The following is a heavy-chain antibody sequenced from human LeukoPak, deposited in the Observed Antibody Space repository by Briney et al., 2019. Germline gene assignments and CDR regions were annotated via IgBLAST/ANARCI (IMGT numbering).Heavy chain of an antibody. Sequence: GGSLRLSCAASGFTFSSYAMSWVRQAPGKGLEWVSAISGGGGSTYYADSVKGRFTISRDNSKNTLYLQMNSLRAEDTAVYYCAKDLVGYYDSSGYYPTVDWGQGTLVTVSS. V-gene: IGHV3-23*01. J-gene: IGHJ4*02. D-gene: IGHD3-22*01. CDR1: GFTFSSYA. CDR2: ISGGGGST. CDR3: AKDLVGYYDSSGYYPTVD.